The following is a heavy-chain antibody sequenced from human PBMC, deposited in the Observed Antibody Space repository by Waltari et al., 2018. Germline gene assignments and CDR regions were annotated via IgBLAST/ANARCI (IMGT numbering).Heavy chain of an antibody. CDR3: ARDRWMATNHDAFDI. V-gene: IGHV1-69*09. D-gene: IGHD5-12*01. Sequence: QVQLVQSGAEVKKPGSSVKVSCKASGGTFSSYAISWVRQAPGQGLEWMGRIIPTRGIAKYGKKFQGRVTITADKSTSTAYMELSSLRSEDTAVYYCARDRWMATNHDAFDIWGQGTMVTVSS. J-gene: IGHJ3*02. CDR1: GGTFSSYA. CDR2: IIPTRGIA.